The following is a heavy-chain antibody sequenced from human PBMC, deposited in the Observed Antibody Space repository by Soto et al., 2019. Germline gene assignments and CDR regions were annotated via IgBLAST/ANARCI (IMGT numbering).Heavy chain of an antibody. D-gene: IGHD3-22*01. CDR2: ISGSGGST. CDR3: AKWYRAYYYDSSGYAFDI. CDR1: GLTFSSYA. J-gene: IGHJ3*02. Sequence: GESLKISCAASGLTFSSYAMSWVRQAPGKGLEWVSAISGSGGSTYYADSVKGRFTISRDNSKNTLYLQMNSLRAEDTAVYYCAKWYRAYYYDSSGYAFDIWGQGTMVTVSS. V-gene: IGHV3-23*01.